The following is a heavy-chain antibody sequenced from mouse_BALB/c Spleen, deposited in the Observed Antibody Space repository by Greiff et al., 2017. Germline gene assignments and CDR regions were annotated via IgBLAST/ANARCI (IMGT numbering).Heavy chain of an antibody. D-gene: IGHD2-1*01. Sequence: EVHLVESGGGLVQPGGSLKLSCAASGFTFSSYTMSWVRQTPEKRLEWVAYISNGGGSTYYPDTVKGRFTISRDNAKNTLYLQMSSLKSEDTAMYYCARQGGNSEGFDYWGQGTTLTVSS. CDR1: GFTFSSYT. V-gene: IGHV5-12-2*01. CDR2: ISNGGGST. J-gene: IGHJ2*01. CDR3: ARQGGNSEGFDY.